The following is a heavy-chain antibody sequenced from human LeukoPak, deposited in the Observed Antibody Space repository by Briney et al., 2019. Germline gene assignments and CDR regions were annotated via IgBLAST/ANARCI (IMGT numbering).Heavy chain of an antibody. Sequence: SETLSLTCTVSGGSIISYYWSWIRQPPGKGLEWIGYIYYSGSTNYNPSLKSRVTISVDTSKNQFSLKLSSVTAADTAVYYCAKPAGYSHAFDIWGQGTMFTVSS. V-gene: IGHV4-59*01. D-gene: IGHD5-24*01. CDR2: IYYSGST. CDR3: AKPAGYSHAFDI. J-gene: IGHJ3*02. CDR1: GGSIISYY.